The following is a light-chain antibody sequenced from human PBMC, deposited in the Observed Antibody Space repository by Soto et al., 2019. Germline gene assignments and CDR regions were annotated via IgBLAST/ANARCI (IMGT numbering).Light chain of an antibody. Sequence: QSVLTQPPSVSGAPGQRVTISCTGSSSNIGAGYDVNWYQQLPGTAPKLLIYGNSNRPSGVPDGFSGSKSGTSASLAITGLQAEDEADYYCRSSDSSKCGDVVFGGGTKLTVL. CDR1: SSNIGAGYD. CDR3: RSSDSSKCGDVV. CDR2: GNS. V-gene: IGLV1-40*01. J-gene: IGLJ2*01.